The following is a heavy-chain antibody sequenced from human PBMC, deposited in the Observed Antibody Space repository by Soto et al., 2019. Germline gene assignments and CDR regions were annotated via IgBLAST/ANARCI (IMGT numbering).Heavy chain of an antibody. CDR3: ARDRLAVTKNYYFDY. Sequence: GESLKISCAASGFTFSSYSMNWVRQAPGKGLEWVSYISSSSSTIYYADSVKGRFTISRDNAKNSLYLQMNSLRDEDTAVYYCARDRLAVTKNYYFDYWGQGTLVTVSS. V-gene: IGHV3-48*02. CDR2: ISSSSSTI. CDR1: GFTFSSYS. D-gene: IGHD4-17*01. J-gene: IGHJ4*02.